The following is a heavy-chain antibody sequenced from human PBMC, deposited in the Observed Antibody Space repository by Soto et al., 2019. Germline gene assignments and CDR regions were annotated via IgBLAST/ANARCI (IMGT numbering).Heavy chain of an antibody. CDR2: IYYSGST. D-gene: IGHD3-10*01. J-gene: IGHJ5*02. V-gene: IGHV4-30-4*01. CDR3: ARQTYYYGSGSYFLMRWFDP. CDR1: GGSISSGDYY. Sequence: QVQLQESGPGLVKPSQTLSLTCTVSGGSISSGDYYWSWIRQPPGKGLEWIGYIYYSGSTYYNPYLKSRVTISVDTSKNQFSLKLSSVTAADTAVYYCARQTYYYGSGSYFLMRWFDPWGQGTLVTVSS.